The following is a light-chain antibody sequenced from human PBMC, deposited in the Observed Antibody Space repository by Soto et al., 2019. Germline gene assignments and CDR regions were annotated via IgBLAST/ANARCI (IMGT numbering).Light chain of an antibody. V-gene: IGKV3-20*01. CDR3: QQYGSSGLT. CDR1: QSVSSSY. CDR2: GAS. Sequence: EIVLTQSPGTLSLSPGERATLSCRASQSVSSSYLAWYQQKPGQAPRLLIYGASSRATGIPDRFSGSGSGTDFTLTISRLEPEDVAVYYGQQYGSSGLTFGGGTKVEIK. J-gene: IGKJ4*01.